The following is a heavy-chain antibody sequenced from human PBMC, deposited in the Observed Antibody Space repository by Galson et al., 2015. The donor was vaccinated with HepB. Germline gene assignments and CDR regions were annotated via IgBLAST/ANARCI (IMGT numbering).Heavy chain of an antibody. Sequence: SLRLSCAASGFTFSNYAMSWVRQAPGKGLEWVSVISGSGVSTYYADSVKGRFTISRDNSKNTLYVQMNSLRAEDTAVYYCAKRGFSYGLTSGSYDYWGQGILVTVSS. CDR3: AKRGFSYGLTSGSYDY. V-gene: IGHV3-23*01. D-gene: IGHD5-18*01. CDR1: GFTFSNYA. J-gene: IGHJ4*02. CDR2: ISGSGVST.